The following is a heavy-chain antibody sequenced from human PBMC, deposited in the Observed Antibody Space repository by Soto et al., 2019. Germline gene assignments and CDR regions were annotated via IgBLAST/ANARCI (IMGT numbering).Heavy chain of an antibody. D-gene: IGHD2-2*01. CDR1: GFTFSSYA. J-gene: IGHJ6*03. Sequence: EVQLLESGGGLVQPGGSLRLSCAASGFTFSSYAMSWVRQAPGKGLEWVSAISGSGGSTYYADSVKGRFTISRDNSKNTLYLQMNSLRAKDTAVYYCAKSYLYYYYYYMDVWGKGTTVTVSS. CDR3: AKSYLYYYYYYMDV. V-gene: IGHV3-23*01. CDR2: ISGSGGST.